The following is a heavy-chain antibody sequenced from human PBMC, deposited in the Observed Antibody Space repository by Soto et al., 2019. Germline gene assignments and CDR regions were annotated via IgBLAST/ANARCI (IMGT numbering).Heavy chain of an antibody. V-gene: IGHV1-69*01. Sequence: QVKLVQSGAEVNKPGSSVKVSCMASGGTFGNSAISWVRQDPGQGLEWMGGIIPVFGTVNYAQKFEGRVTMTADESTSTVFMEMSRLTSEDTAVYYCAKVMAAAGYDSWGQGTLVTVSS. CDR3: AKVMAAAGYDS. CDR1: GGTFGNSA. D-gene: IGHD3-16*01. J-gene: IGHJ4*02. CDR2: IIPVFGTV.